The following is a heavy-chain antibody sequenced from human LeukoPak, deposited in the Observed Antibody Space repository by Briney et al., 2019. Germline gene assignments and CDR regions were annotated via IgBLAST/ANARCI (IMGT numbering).Heavy chain of an antibody. J-gene: IGHJ4*02. V-gene: IGHV3-49*04. CDR3: TREGYCSSTSCYTFGY. CDR1: GFTFGDYA. D-gene: IGHD2-2*02. CDR2: IRSKAYGGTT. Sequence: GGSLRLSCTASGFTFGDYAMSWVRQAPGKGLEWVGFIRSKAYGGTTEYAASVKGRFTFSRDDSKSIAYLQMNSLKTEDTAVYYCTREGYCSSTSCYTFGYWGQGTLVTVSS.